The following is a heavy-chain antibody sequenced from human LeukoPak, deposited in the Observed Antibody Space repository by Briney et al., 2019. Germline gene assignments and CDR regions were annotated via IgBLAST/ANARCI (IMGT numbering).Heavy chain of an antibody. CDR1: GGSISSYY. D-gene: IGHD4-17*01. V-gene: IGHV4-4*07. CDR3: ARVLYFGDYPSGYYGMDV. Sequence: SETLSLTCTVSGGSISSYYWSWIRQPAGKGLEWIGRIYTSGSTNYNPSLKSRVTMSVDTSKNQFSLKLSSVTAADTAVYYCARVLYFGDYPSGYYGMDVWGQGTTVTVSS. CDR2: IYTSGST. J-gene: IGHJ6*02.